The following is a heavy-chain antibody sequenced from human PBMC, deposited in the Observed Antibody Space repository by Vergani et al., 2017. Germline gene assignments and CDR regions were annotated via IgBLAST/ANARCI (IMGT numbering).Heavy chain of an antibody. CDR3: ARGSLRLGELSSSIYYYYYGMDV. CDR1: GGTFSSYA. CDR2: IIPIFGTA. V-gene: IGHV1-69*01. D-gene: IGHD3-16*02. J-gene: IGHJ6*02. Sequence: QVQLVQSGAEVKKPGSSVKVSCKASGGTFSSYAISWVRQAPGQGLEWMGGIIPIFGTANYAQKFQGRVTITADESTSTAYMELSSLRSEDTAVYYCARGSLRLGELSSSIYYYYYGMDVWGQGTTVTVSS.